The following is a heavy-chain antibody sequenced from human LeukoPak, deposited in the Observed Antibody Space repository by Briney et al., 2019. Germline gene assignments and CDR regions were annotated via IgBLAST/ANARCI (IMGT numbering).Heavy chain of an antibody. J-gene: IGHJ4*02. D-gene: IGHD4-11*01. CDR2: ITSTSSYI. CDR3: AKDLTVTSTCYFDS. V-gene: IGHV3-21*01. CDR1: GFTFSSYS. Sequence: GGSLRLSCAASGFTFSSYSMNWVRQAPGKGLEWVSSITSTSSYIYYADSVRGRFTISRDNAKNSLYLQMNSLRAEDTAVYYCAKDLTVTSTCYFDSWGQGTLVTVS.